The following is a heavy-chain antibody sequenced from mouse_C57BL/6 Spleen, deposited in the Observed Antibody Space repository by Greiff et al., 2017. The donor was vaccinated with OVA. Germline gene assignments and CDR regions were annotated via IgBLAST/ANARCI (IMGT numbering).Heavy chain of an antibody. J-gene: IGHJ2*01. V-gene: IGHV1-85*01. Sequence: QVQLQQSGPELVKPGASVKLSCKASGYTFTSYDINWVKQRPGQGLEWIGWIYPRDGSTKYNEKFKGKATLTVDTSSSTAYMELHSLTSEDSAVYFCARSEDYDGKDQNYWGQGTTLTVSS. CDR3: ARSEDYDGKDQNY. D-gene: IGHD2-4*01. CDR2: IYPRDGST. CDR1: GYTFTSYD.